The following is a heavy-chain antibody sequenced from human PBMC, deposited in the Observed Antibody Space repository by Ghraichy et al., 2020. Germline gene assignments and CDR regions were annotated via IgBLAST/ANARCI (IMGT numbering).Heavy chain of an antibody. CDR1: RFMFNSYD. V-gene: IGHV3-30*02. CDR2: IRYDGSNK. J-gene: IGHJ4*02. D-gene: IGHD5-24*01. Sequence: GGSLRLSCEASRFMFNSYDMHWVRQAPGKGLEWVAFIRYDGSNKYYMDSVKGRFTISRDNSKNTMYLQMNSLRTEDTAVYYCAKNGDGHNFNLRLYSWGQGTLVTVSS. CDR3: AKNGDGHNFNLRLYS.